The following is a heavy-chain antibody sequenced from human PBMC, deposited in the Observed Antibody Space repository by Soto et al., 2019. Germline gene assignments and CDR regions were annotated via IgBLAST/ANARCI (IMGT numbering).Heavy chain of an antibody. CDR3: ALRNCSGGSCYSTPGG. CDR1: GYTFTSYG. D-gene: IGHD2-15*01. Sequence: QVQLVQSGAEVKKPGASVKVSCKASGYTFTSYGISWVRQAPGQGLEWMGWISAYNRNTNYAQKLQGRVTMTTDTSTSTAYMELRSLRSDDTAVYYCALRNCSGGSCYSTPGGWGQGTLVTVSS. CDR2: ISAYNRNT. V-gene: IGHV1-18*01. J-gene: IGHJ4*02.